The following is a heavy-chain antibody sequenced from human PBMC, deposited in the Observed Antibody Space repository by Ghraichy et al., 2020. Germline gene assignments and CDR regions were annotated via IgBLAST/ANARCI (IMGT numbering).Heavy chain of an antibody. Sequence: SETLSLTCTVSGGSISSYYWSWIRQPPGKGLEWIGYIYYSGSTNYNPSLKSRVTISVDTSKNQFSLKLSSVTAADTAVYYCARGDPGMPTDYWGQGTLVTVSS. CDR2: IYYSGST. CDR1: GGSISSYY. V-gene: IGHV4-59*01. CDR3: ARGDPGMPTDY. D-gene: IGHD1-26*01. J-gene: IGHJ4*02.